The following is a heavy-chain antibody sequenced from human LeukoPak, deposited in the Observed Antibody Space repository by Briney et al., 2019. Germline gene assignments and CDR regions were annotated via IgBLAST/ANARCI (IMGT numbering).Heavy chain of an antibody. D-gene: IGHD3-9*01. V-gene: IGHV1-69*04. CDR3: ARESQFGDILTGPNWFDP. CDR2: IIPILGIA. Sequence: GASVKVSCKASGGTFSGYAISWVRQAPGQGLEWMGRIIPILGIANHAQKFQGRVTFTADKSTSTAYMELSSLRSEDTAVYYCARESQFGDILTGPNWFDPWGQGTLVTVSS. CDR1: GGTFSGYA. J-gene: IGHJ5*02.